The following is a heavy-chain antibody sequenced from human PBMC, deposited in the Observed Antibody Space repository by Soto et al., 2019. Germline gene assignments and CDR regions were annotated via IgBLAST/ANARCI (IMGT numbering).Heavy chain of an antibody. CDR1: GFTFSNAW. D-gene: IGHD2-2*01. CDR3: TAVVPAAIAYYYYGMDV. V-gene: IGHV3-15*07. J-gene: IGHJ6*02. Sequence: EVQLVESGGGLVKPGGSLRLSCAASGFTFSNAWMNWVRQAPGKGLEWVGRIKSKTDGGTTDYAAPVKGRFTISRDDSKNTLYLQMNSLKTADTAGYYCTAVVPAAIAYYYYGMDVWGQGTTVTVSS. CDR2: IKSKTDGGTT.